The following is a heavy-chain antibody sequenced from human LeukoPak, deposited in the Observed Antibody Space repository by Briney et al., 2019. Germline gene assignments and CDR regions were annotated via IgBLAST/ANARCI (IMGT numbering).Heavy chain of an antibody. CDR2: INTDGSST. V-gene: IGHV3-74*01. CDR1: GFTFSSYW. J-gene: IGHJ6*03. Sequence: GGSLRLSCAASGFTFSSYWMHWVRQAPGKGLVWVSRINTDGSSTSYADSVKGRITISRDNAKNTLYLQMNSLRAEDTAVYYCARSDYYYYYMDVWGKGTSVTVSS. CDR3: ARSDYYYYYMDV.